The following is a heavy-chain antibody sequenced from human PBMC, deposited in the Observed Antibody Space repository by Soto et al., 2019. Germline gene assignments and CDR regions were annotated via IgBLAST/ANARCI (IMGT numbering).Heavy chain of an antibody. V-gene: IGHV1-24*01. Sequence: ASVQVSSDVSGFTLTELSMHWERQPPGKGQERMGGLDPVDGETIYAQNFQTRVIMTEDTSTDTAYMELCSLRSQDTAAYYLATQFDYCGGVCSPLGAFDLWGQGTMVTVSS. CDR2: LDPVDGET. J-gene: IGHJ3*01. CDR1: GFTLTELS. D-gene: IGHD2-21*02. CDR3: ATQFDYCGGVCSPLGAFDL.